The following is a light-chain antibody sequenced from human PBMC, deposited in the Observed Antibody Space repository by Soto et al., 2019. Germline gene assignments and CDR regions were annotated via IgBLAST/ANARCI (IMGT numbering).Light chain of an antibody. CDR1: QSVSSN. CDR2: GAS. CDR3: QQYNNWPPLT. J-gene: IGKJ4*01. V-gene: IGKV3-15*01. Sequence: EIVMTQSPATLSVSPGERATPSCRASQSVSSNLAWYQQKPGQAPRLLIYGASTRATGIPARFSGSGSGTDFTVTISSLQSEDFAVHYCQQYNNWPPLTFGGGTKVEIK.